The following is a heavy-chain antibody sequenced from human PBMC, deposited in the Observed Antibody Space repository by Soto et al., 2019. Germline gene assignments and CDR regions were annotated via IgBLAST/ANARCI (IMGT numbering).Heavy chain of an antibody. CDR2: ISGSGGST. CDR1: GFTFSSYA. J-gene: IGHJ4*02. CDR3: AKDSRFDDYVWGSYRYRSLNFDY. D-gene: IGHD3-16*02. Sequence: PGGSLRLSCAASGFTFSSYAMSWVRQAPGKGLEWVSAISGSGGSTYYADSVKGRFTISRDNSKNTLYLQMNSLRAEDTAVYYCAKDSRFDDYVWGSYRYRSLNFDYWGQGTLVTVSS. V-gene: IGHV3-23*01.